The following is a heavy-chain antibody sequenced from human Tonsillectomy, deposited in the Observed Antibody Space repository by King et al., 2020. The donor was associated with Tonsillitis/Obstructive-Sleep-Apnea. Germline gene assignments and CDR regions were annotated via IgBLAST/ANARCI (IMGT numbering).Heavy chain of an antibody. CDR1: GYTSTGYY. D-gene: IGHD5-18*01. CDR2: ICPNSGGT. J-gene: IGHJ3*02. Sequence: VQLVESGAEVKKPGASVKVSCNASGYTSTGYYIHWRCQAPGQGLDWMGRICPNSGGTNYPQNVQGRVTMTRDTPISTDYMELSRLRSDDTAVYYCARGDTYALDIWGQGTMVTVSS. V-gene: IGHV1-2*06. CDR3: ARGDTYALDI.